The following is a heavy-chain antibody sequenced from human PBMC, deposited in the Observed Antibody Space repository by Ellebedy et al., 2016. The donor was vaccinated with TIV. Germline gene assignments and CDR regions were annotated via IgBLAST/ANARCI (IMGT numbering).Heavy chain of an antibody. Sequence: GESLKISCAGSGFTFSFYWMSWVRQAPGKGPEWVANINKDGSAKFYVDSVRGRFTTTRDNAKNSLYLQMNSLRADDTAVYYCARDYAWGFDYWGQGILVTVSS. J-gene: IGHJ4*02. CDR2: INKDGSAK. V-gene: IGHV3-7*01. D-gene: IGHD7-27*01. CDR1: GFTFSFYW. CDR3: ARDYAWGFDY.